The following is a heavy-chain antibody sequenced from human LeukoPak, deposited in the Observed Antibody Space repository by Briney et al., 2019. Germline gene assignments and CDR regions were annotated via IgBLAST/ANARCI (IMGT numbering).Heavy chain of an antibody. J-gene: IGHJ4*02. CDR3: ARDIAARQIFDY. CDR1: GYTFTGYY. CDR2: INPNSGGT. Sequence: GASVRLSCKASGYTFTGYYMHWGRQAPGQGLEWMGWINPNSGGTNYAQTFQGRVTMTRDTSISTAYMELSRLRSDDTAVYYCARDIAARQIFDYWGQGTLVTVSS. V-gene: IGHV1-2*02. D-gene: IGHD6-6*01.